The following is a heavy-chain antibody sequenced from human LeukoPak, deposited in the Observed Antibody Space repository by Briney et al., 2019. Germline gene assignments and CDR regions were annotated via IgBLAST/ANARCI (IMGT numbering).Heavy chain of an antibody. V-gene: IGHV1-2*02. CDR2: INPNSGGT. CDR3: ARDRRWLAPYDAFDI. J-gene: IGHJ3*02. CDR1: GYTFTGYY. Sequence: GASVKVSCKASGYTFTGYYMHWVRQAPGQGLEWMGWINPNSGGTNYAQKFQGRVTMTRDTSISTAYMELSRLRSDDTAVYYCARDRRWLAPYDAFDIWGQGTMVTVSS. D-gene: IGHD6-19*01.